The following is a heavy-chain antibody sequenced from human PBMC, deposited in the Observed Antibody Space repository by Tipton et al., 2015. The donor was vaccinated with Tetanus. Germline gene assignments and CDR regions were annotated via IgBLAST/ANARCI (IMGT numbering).Heavy chain of an antibody. Sequence: QMQLVQSGAEVKKPGSSVKVSCKASGGTFSSYAISWVRQAPGQGLEWMGGIIPIFGTANYAQKFQGRVTITADKSTSTAYMELSSLRSEDTAVYYCARDSSSETYYYDSSGYYYLSPFDYWGQGTLVTVSS. CDR1: GGTFSSYA. CDR2: IIPIFGTA. J-gene: IGHJ4*02. V-gene: IGHV1-69*06. CDR3: ARDSSSETYYYDSSGYYYLSPFDY. D-gene: IGHD3-22*01.